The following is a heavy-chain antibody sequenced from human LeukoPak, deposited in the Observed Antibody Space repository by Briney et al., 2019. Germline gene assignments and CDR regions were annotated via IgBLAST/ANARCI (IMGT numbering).Heavy chain of an antibody. V-gene: IGHV1-2*02. J-gene: IGHJ4*02. Sequence: ASVRVSCKASGYTFTGNYMHWVRQAPEQGLEWMGWINPDSGGTNYAQKFQGRVTMTRDTSISTAYMELTRLRSDDTAVYYCARDVDSSSYDWGQGTLVTVSS. CDR2: INPDSGGT. D-gene: IGHD6-6*01. CDR3: ARDVDSSSYD. CDR1: GYTFTGNY.